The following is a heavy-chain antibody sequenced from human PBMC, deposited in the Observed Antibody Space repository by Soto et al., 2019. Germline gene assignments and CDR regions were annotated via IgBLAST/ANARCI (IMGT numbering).Heavy chain of an antibody. CDR2: IVVDSGTT. J-gene: IGHJ6*02. D-gene: IGHD4-17*01. CDR1: GFTFSSSA. V-gene: IGHV1-58*01. CDR3: ASQLFYGAYLSRVRKYYYYGMDV. Sequence: GASVKVSCKVSGFTFSSSALQWVRQARGQPPEWIGWIVVDSGTTDCAQKFQERVTITRDLSTNTAYMELSSLRSEDTAVYYCASQLFYGAYLSRVRKYYYYGMDVWGQVTMVTVCS.